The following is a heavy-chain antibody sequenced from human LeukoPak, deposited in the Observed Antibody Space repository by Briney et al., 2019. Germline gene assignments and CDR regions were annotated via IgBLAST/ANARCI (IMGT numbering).Heavy chain of an antibody. J-gene: IGHJ4*02. CDR1: GFTFSNYA. CDR3: ARGYSSSSGYGDY. V-gene: IGHV3-64*02. Sequence: GGSLRLSCAASGFTFSNYAMHWVRQAPGKGLEYVSSIAGNGGGIFYADSVKGRFTISRDNSKNTLYLQMGSLRVEDMAVYYCARGYSSSSGYGDYWGQGALVTVSS. D-gene: IGHD6-6*01. CDR2: IAGNGGGI.